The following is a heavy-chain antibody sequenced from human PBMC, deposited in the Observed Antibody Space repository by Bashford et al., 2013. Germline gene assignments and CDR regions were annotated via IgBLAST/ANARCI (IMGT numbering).Heavy chain of an antibody. CDR3: ARLQRDWAMIVVEGYYYGMDV. J-gene: IGHJ6*02. CDR2: ISSSGSTI. D-gene: IGHD3-22*01. CDR1: GFTFSSYE. Sequence: GSLRLSCAASGFTFSSYEMNWVRQAPGKGLEWVSYISSSGSTIYYADSVKGRFTISRDNAKNSLYLQMNSLRAEDTAVYYCARLQRDWAMIVVEGYYYGMDVWGQGTTVTVSS. V-gene: IGHV3-48*03.